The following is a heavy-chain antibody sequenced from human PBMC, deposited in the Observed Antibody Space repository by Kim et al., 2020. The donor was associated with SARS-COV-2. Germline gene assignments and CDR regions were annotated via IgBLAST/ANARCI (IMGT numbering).Heavy chain of an antibody. CDR3: ARQSRVATAKGDDAFDI. V-gene: IGHV1-18*01. D-gene: IGHD5-12*01. Sequence: ASVKVSCKASGYTFTSYGISWVRQAPGQGLEWMGWISGYNGNTNYAQKLQGRVTMTTETSTSTAYMELRSLRTDDTAVYYCARQSRVATAKGDDAFDIWGQGTMVTVSS. CDR2: ISGYNGNT. CDR1: GYTFTSYG. J-gene: IGHJ3*02.